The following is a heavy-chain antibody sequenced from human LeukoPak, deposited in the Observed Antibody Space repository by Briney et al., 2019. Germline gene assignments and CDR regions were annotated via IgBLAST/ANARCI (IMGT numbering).Heavy chain of an antibody. Sequence: GGSLRLSCAASGFTFSRYSMTWVRQAQGKGLEWVSFINISSSYTYFADSVEGRFTISRDNAKESLYLQMNSLRAEDTAVYYCARKGLGDTFDIWGQGTLVTVSS. D-gene: IGHD3-3*01. CDR2: INISSSYT. CDR3: ARKGLGDTFDI. CDR1: GFTFSRYS. V-gene: IGHV3-21*01. J-gene: IGHJ3*02.